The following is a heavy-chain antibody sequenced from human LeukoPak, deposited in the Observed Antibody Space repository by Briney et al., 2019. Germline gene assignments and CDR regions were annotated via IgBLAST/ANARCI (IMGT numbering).Heavy chain of an antibody. CDR2: ISSSSSYI. Sequence: GGSLRLSCAASGFTFSSYSMNWVRQAPGKGLEWVSSISSSSSYIYYADSVKGRFTISRDNAKNSLYLQMNSLRAEDTAVYYCARDMSREGYYGSGSSFGYWGQGTLVTVSS. CDR1: GFTFSSYS. J-gene: IGHJ4*02. D-gene: IGHD3-10*01. V-gene: IGHV3-21*01. CDR3: ARDMSREGYYGSGSSFGY.